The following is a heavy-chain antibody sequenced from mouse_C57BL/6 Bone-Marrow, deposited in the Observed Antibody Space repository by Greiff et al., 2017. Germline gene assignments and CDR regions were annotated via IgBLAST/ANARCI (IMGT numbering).Heavy chain of an antibody. CDR3: ARRSSYSRFAY. V-gene: IGHV1-26*01. J-gene: IGHJ3*01. D-gene: IGHD1-1*01. CDR2: INPNNGGT. CDR1: GYTFTDYY. Sequence: VQLQQSGPELVKPGASVKISCKASGYTFTDYYMNWVKQSHGKSLEWIGDINPNNGGTSYNQKFKGKATLTVDKSSSTAYMELRSLTSEDSAVYYCARRSSYSRFAYWGQGTLVTVSA.